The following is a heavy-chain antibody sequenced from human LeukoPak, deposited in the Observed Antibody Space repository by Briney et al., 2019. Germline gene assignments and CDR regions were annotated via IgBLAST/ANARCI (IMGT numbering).Heavy chain of an antibody. D-gene: IGHD4-17*01. CDR1: GFTFSGSW. CDR3: ARAGYYRFYY. CDR2: INGGGTNI. V-gene: IGHV3-74*01. Sequence: PGGSLRLSCVASGFTFSGSWMRWVRQAPGKGLVWVSRINGGGTNINYADSVKGRFTISREAAKNTLYIQMNRLRTEDMVVYFCARAGYYRFYYCGQGILVTVSS. J-gene: IGHJ4*02.